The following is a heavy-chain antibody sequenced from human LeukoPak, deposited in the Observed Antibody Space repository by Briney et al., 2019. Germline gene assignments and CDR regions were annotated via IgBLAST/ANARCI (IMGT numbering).Heavy chain of an antibody. CDR3: ARVMGFLGYCSGGSCSLDY. J-gene: IGHJ4*02. CDR2: INPSGGST. Sequence: ASVKVSCKASGYTFTSYYMHWVRQAPGQGLEWMGIINPSGGSTSYAQKFQGRVTMTRDTSTSTVYMELSSLRSEDTAVYYCARVMGFLGYCSGGSCSLDYWGQGTLVTVSS. D-gene: IGHD2-15*01. V-gene: IGHV1-46*01. CDR1: GYTFTSYY.